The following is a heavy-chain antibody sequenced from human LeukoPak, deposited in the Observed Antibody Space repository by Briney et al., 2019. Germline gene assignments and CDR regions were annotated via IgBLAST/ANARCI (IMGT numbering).Heavy chain of an antibody. CDR1: GGSIRSY. D-gene: IGHD3-10*01. CDR2: IYGSGST. V-gene: IGHV4-4*07. J-gene: IGHJ6*03. CDR3: ARLPPYGSGSYYRDYYCYMDV. Sequence: PSETLSLTCTVSGGSIRSYWSWIRQPAGKGLEWIGRIYGSGSTDYNPSLKSRVTMSIDTSKNQFSLKLSSVTAADTAVYYCARLPPYGSGSYYRDYYCYMDVWGKGTTVTVSS.